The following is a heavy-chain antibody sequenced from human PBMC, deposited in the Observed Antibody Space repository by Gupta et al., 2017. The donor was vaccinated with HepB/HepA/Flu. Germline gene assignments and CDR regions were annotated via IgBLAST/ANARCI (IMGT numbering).Heavy chain of an antibody. CDR1: GFTFSSYS. CDR2: ISSSSSYI. CDR3: ARGYDYYDSSGPGYYYMDV. J-gene: IGHJ6*03. D-gene: IGHD3-22*01. V-gene: IGHV3-21*01. Sequence: EVQLVESGGGLVKPGGSLRLSCAASGFTFSSYSMNWVRQAPGTGLEWVSSISSSSSYIYYADSVKGRFTISRDNAKNSLYLQMNSLRAEDTAVYYCARGYDYYDSSGPGYYYMDVWGKGTTVTVSS.